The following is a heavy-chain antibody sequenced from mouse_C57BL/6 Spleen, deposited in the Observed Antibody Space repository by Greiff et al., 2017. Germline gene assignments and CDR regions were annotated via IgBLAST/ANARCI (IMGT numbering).Heavy chain of an antibody. Sequence: QVQLQQPGAELVRPGSSVKLSCKASGYTFTSYWMHWVKQRPIQGLEWIGNIDPSDSDTHYNQKFKDKATLTVDKSSSTAYMQLSSLTSEDSAVYCCARRGYGSSFFDYWGQGATLTVSS. CDR2: IDPSDSDT. CDR1: GYTFTSYW. V-gene: IGHV1-52*01. J-gene: IGHJ2*01. D-gene: IGHD1-1*01. CDR3: ARRGYGSSFFDY.